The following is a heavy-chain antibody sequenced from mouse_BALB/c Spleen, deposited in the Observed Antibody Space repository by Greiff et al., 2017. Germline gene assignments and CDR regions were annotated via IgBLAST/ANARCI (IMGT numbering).Heavy chain of an antibody. V-gene: IGHV5-6-4*01. J-gene: IGHJ4*01. CDR3: TRDGGTRAMDY. Sequence: EVQGVESGGGLVKPGGSLKLSCAASGFTFSSYTMSWVRQTPEKRLEWVATISSGGSYTYYPDSVKGRFTISRDNAKNTLYLQMSSLKSEDTAMYYCTRDGGTRAMDYWGQGTSVTVSS. CDR1: GFTFSSYT. CDR2: ISSGGSYT. D-gene: IGHD1-1*02.